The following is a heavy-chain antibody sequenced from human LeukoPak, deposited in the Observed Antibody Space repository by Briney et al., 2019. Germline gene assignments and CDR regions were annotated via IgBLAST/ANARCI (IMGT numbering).Heavy chain of an antibody. CDR1: GFTFSSHW. J-gene: IGHJ4*02. CDR3: ARDLYRTVVVPHYFDC. D-gene: IGHD3-22*01. V-gene: IGHV3-7*01. Sequence: GGSLRLSCAASGFTFSSHWMSWVRQAPGKGREGVANIKLDGSEKYYVDSVKGRFTISRDNAKNSLYLQMNSLRAEDTAVYYCARDLYRTVVVPHYFDCWGQGTLVTVSS. CDR2: IKLDGSEK.